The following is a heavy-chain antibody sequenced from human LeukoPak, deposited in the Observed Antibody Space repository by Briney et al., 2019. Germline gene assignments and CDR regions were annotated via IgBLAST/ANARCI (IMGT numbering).Heavy chain of an antibody. J-gene: IGHJ6*03. CDR2: ISFSSSPI. D-gene: IGHD2-8*01. Sequence: GGSLRLSCAASGFTFSSYSMNWVRQAPGKGLEWVPYISFSSSPIYYADSVKGRFTISRDNAKNSLYLQMNSLRAEDTAMYYCARARAGVYMDVWGKGTTVTVSS. CDR3: ARARAGVYMDV. CDR1: GFTFSSYS. V-gene: IGHV3-48*04.